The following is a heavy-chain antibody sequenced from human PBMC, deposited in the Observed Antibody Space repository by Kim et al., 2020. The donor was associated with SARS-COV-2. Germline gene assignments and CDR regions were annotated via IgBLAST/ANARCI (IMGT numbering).Heavy chain of an antibody. CDR1: GGSFSGYY. CDR2: INHSGST. CDR3: ARGSGGRIRSYYGSGRSFDP. V-gene: IGHV4-34*01. D-gene: IGHD3-10*01. J-gene: IGHJ5*02. Sequence: SETLSLTCAVYGGSFSGYYWSWIRQPPGKGLEWIGEINHSGSTNYNPSLKSRVTISVDTSKNQFSLKLSSVTAADTAVYYCARGSGGRIRSYYGSGRSFDPWGQGTLVTVSS.